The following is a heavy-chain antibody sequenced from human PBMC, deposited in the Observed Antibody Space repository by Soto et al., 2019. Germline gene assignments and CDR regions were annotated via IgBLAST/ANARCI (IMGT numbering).Heavy chain of an antibody. Sequence: EVQLLESGGGLVQPGGSLRLSCAASGFTFSSYAMSWVRQAPGKGLEWVSAISGSGGSTYYADSVKGRFTISRDNSKNTLYLQINSLRAEDTAVYYCAKDRGRGTVTTFLFDYWGQGTLVTVSS. CDR1: GFTFSSYA. CDR2: ISGSGGST. J-gene: IGHJ4*02. CDR3: AKDRGRGTVTTFLFDY. V-gene: IGHV3-23*01. D-gene: IGHD4-17*01.